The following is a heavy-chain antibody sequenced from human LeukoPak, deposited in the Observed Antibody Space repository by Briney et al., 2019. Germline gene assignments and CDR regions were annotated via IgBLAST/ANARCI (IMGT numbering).Heavy chain of an antibody. J-gene: IGHJ5*01. CDR2: IDYSGTA. Sequence: SETLSLTCTVSGGSISSGGYYWSWLRQLPGKGLEWIGYIDYSGTAYYNPSLKSRVTISIDTSKNQFSVKLSSVTAADTAVYYCARDSYSSSIRWFDSWGQGTLVIVSS. V-gene: IGHV4-31*03. CDR3: ARDSYSSSIRWFDS. CDR1: GGSISSGGYY. D-gene: IGHD6-6*01.